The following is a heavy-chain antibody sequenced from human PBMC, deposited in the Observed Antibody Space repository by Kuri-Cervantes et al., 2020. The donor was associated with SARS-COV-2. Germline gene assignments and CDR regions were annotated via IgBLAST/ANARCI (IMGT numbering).Heavy chain of an antibody. J-gene: IGHJ4*02. CDR1: GFTFSSYA. Sequence: GGSLRLSCAASGFTFSSYAMSWVRQAPGKGLEWVSAISGSGGSTYYADSVKGRFTISRDNSKNTLYLQMNSLRAEDTAVYYCARDSCSSTNCYTVFFFDYWGQGTLVTVSS. CDR3: ARDSCSSTNCYTVFFFDY. D-gene: IGHD2-2*02. CDR2: ISGSGGST. V-gene: IGHV3-23*01.